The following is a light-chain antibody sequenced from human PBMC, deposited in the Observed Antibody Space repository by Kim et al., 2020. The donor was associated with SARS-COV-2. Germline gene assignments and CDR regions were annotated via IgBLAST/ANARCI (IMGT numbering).Light chain of an antibody. Sequence: SPGGRATLSCRASQSVGSHLAWYQQKPGQAPSLLIYRASTRASDVPARFSGSGSGTEFTLTISSLQSEDFAIYYCQQYDTWPTFGGGTNVEIK. J-gene: IGKJ4*01. V-gene: IGKV3D-15*01. CDR2: RAS. CDR3: QQYDTWPT. CDR1: QSVGSH.